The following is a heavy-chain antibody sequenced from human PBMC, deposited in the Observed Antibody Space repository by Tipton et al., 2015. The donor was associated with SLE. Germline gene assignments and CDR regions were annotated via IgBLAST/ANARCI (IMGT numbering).Heavy chain of an antibody. CDR1: GGSISSSSYY. J-gene: IGHJ4*02. Sequence: TLSLTCTVSGGSISSSSYYWGWIRQPPGKGLEWIGSIYYSGSTYYNPSLKSRVTISVDTPKNQFSLKLSSVTAADTAVYYCASPVGARAYWGQGTLVTVSS. V-gene: IGHV4-39*07. CDR3: ASPVGARAY. CDR2: IYYSGST. D-gene: IGHD1-26*01.